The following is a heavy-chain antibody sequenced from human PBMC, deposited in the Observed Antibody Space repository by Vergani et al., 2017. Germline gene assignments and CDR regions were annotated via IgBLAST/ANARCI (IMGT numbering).Heavy chain of an antibody. CDR3: ARLGDNWNDGYYYMDV. CDR2: IYYSGST. D-gene: IGHD1-1*01. Sequence: QLQLQESGPGLVKPSQTLSLTCTVSGGSISSGGYYWSWIRQHPGKGLEWIGYIYYSGSTYYNPSLKSLVTISVDTSKNQFSLKLSSVTAADTAVYYCARLGDNWNDGYYYMDVWGKGTTVTVSS. J-gene: IGHJ6*03. V-gene: IGHV4-31*01. CDR1: GGSISSGGYY.